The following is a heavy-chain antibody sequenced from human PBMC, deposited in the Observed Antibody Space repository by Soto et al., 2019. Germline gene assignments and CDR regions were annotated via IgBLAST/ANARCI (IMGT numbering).Heavy chain of an antibody. CDR2: ISAYNGNT. J-gene: IGHJ4*02. CDR1: GYTFTSYG. CDR3: ASTLFGCSSTSCYWAY. Sequence: ASVKVSCKASGYTFTSYGISWVRQAPGQGLEWMGWISAYNGNTNYAQKLQGRVTMTTDTSTSTAYMELRSLRSDDTAVYYCASTLFGCSSTSCYWAYWGQGTLVTVSS. V-gene: IGHV1-18*01. D-gene: IGHD2-2*01.